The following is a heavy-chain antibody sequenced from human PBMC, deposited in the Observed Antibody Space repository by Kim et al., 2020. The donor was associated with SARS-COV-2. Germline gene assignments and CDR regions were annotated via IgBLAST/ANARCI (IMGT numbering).Heavy chain of an antibody. D-gene: IGHD6-19*01. CDR2: ISYSGST. CDR3: ARDYSTGYFDY. J-gene: IGHJ4*02. Sequence: RQPPGKGLEWIGHISYSGSTNYNPSIKSRVTISLHTSKNQFSLTLSSVTAADTAMYYCARDYSTGYFDYWGQGTLVTVSS. V-gene: IGHV4-59*01.